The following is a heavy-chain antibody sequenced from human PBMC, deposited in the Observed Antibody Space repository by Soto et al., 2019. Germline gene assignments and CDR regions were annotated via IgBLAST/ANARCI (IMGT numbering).Heavy chain of an antibody. CDR3: ARDGSPYDSIRYDPGY. CDR1: GFTFSTYG. V-gene: IGHV3-30-3*01. J-gene: IGHJ4*02. D-gene: IGHD3-22*01. Sequence: QVQLVEFGGGVVQPGRSLRLSCAASGFTFSTYGIHWVRQAPGKGLEWVAFISYAGGTKYYADSVKGRFTISRDNSKNTVYLQMNSLRVEDTAMYYCARDGSPYDSIRYDPGYWGQGTLVTVSS. CDR2: ISYAGGTK.